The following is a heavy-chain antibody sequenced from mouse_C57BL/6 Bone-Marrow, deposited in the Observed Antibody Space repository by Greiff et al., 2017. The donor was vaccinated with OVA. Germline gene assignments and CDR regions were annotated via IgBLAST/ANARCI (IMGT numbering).Heavy chain of an antibody. CDR1: GYTFTSYG. Sequence: VKLMESGAELARPGASVKLSYKASGYTFTSYGISWVKQRTGQGLEWIGEIYPRSGNTYYNEKFKGKATLTADKSSSTAYMELRSLTSEDSAVYFCARRDSFFDYWGQGTTRTVSS. CDR2: IYPRSGNT. D-gene: IGHD3-3*01. V-gene: IGHV1-81*01. CDR3: ARRDSFFDY. J-gene: IGHJ2*01.